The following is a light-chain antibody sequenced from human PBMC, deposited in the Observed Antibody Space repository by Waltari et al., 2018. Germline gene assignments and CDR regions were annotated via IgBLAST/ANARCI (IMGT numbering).Light chain of an antibody. CDR2: AAS. V-gene: IGKV1-39*01. CDR3: QQSYSTPRT. CDR1: QSNSTY. J-gene: IGKJ2*01. Sequence: DIQMTQSPSSLSTSVGDRVTITCLASQSNSTYLNWYQQKPGTAPKLLIYAASSLQSGVPSRFSGSGSGTDFTLTISSLQPEDFVTYYCQQSYSTPRTFGQGTRLEIK.